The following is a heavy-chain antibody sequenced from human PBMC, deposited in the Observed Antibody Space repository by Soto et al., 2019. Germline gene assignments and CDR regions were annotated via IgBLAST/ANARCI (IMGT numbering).Heavy chain of an antibody. CDR2: IYYSGST. CDR3: AKDSPWVGATGSFDY. D-gene: IGHD1-26*01. CDR1: GGSISSSSYY. V-gene: IGHV4-39*02. J-gene: IGHJ4*02. Sequence: SETLSLTCTVSGGSISSSSYYWGWIRQPPGKGLEWIGSIYYSGSTYYNPSLKSRVTISVDTSKNQFSLKLSSVTAADTAVYYCAKDSPWVGATGSFDYWGQGTLVTVSS.